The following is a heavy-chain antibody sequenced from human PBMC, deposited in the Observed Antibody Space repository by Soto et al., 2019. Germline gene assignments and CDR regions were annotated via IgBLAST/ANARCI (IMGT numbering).Heavy chain of an antibody. CDR1: GFSLSTSRVG. V-gene: IGHV2-5*02. CDR3: AHRGLAGYCSGGSCLDAFDI. Sequence: SGPTLVNPTQTLTLTCTFSGFSLSTSRVGVGWIRQPPGKALEWLALIYWDDDKRYSPSLKSRLTITKDTSKNQVVLTMTNMDPVDTATYYCAHRGLAGYCSGGSCLDAFDIWGQGTMVTVSS. D-gene: IGHD2-15*01. CDR2: IYWDDDK. J-gene: IGHJ3*02.